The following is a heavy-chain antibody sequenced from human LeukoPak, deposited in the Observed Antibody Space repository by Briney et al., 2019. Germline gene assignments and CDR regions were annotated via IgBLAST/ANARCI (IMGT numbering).Heavy chain of an antibody. CDR1: GYTLTELS. J-gene: IGHJ5*02. CDR2: FDPEDGET. CDR3: ATVQSVGGSYQDLRLNPGWFDP. Sequence: ASVKVSCKVSGYTLTELSMHWVRQAPGKGLEWMGGFDPEDGETIYAQKFQGRVTMTEDTSTDTAYMELSSLRSEDTAAYYCATVQSVGGSYQDLRLNPGWFDPWGQGTLVTVSS. D-gene: IGHD1-26*01. V-gene: IGHV1-24*01.